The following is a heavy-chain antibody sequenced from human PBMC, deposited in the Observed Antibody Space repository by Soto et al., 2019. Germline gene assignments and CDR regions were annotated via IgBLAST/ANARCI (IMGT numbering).Heavy chain of an antibody. D-gene: IGHD3-3*01. Sequence: QLHLVQSGAVVKKPGASVTVSCSASGYPVTAYYMHWVRQAPGRGLEWMGGINPATGAAKYTQTFQGRVTMARDTSTSTGFMEPSGLTSEDTAGFYWARGGGVGVAGSAAFDMWGQGTLVTVSS. J-gene: IGHJ3*02. CDR2: INPATGAA. V-gene: IGHV1-2*02. CDR1: GYPVTAYY. CDR3: ARGGGVGVAGSAAFDM.